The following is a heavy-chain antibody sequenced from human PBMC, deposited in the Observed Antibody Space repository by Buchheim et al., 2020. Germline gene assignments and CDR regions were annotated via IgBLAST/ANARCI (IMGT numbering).Heavy chain of an antibody. Sequence: VQLVESGGGLVQPGRSLRLSCAASGFTFSSYGMHWVRQAPGKGLEWVAVISYDGSNKYYADSVKGRFTISRDNSKNTLYLQMNSLRAEDTAVYYCAKSRTVYDAFDIWGQGT. D-gene: IGHD2-8*01. CDR3: AKSRTVYDAFDI. CDR1: GFTFSSYG. V-gene: IGHV3-30*18. J-gene: IGHJ3*02. CDR2: ISYDGSNK.